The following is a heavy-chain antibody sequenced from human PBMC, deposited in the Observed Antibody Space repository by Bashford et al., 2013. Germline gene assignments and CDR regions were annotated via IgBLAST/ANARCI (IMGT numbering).Heavy chain of an antibody. D-gene: IGHD3-10*01. CDR3: ARDRRVSMVQGVDDAFDI. Sequence: SVKVSCKASGGTFSSYAISWVRQAPGQGLEWMGGIIPIFGTANYAQKFQGRVTITADESTSTAYMELSSLRSEDTAVYYCARDRRVSMVQGVDDAFDIWGQGTMVTVSS. CDR1: GGTFSSYA. V-gene: IGHV1-69*13. CDR2: IIPIFGTA. J-gene: IGHJ3*02.